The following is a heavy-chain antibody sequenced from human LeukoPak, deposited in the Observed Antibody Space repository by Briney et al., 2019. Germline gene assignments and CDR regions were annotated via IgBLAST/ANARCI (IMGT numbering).Heavy chain of an antibody. CDR1: GYSFTSYW. J-gene: IGHJ4*02. CDR2: IYPDDSDT. CDR3: ARQAVRAYFDY. D-gene: IGHD4-17*01. V-gene: IGHV5-51*01. Sequence: GESLKISCKSSGYSFTSYWIGWVRQMPGKGLEWMGIIYPDDSDTRYSPSFQGQVTISADKSISTAYLQWSSLKASDTAIYYCARQAVRAYFDYWGQGTLVTVSS.